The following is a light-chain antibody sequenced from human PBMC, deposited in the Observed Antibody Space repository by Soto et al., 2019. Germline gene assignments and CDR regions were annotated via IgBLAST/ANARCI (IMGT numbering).Light chain of an antibody. Sequence: AIQMTQSPSSLSASVGDRVTITCRASQGIRNDLGWYQQRQGKAPKLLIFAASSLQSGVTSRFSGSGSGTDFTLTSSSLQSEDFATYYCLQGYNYPYTFGQGTKLEIK. V-gene: IGKV1-6*01. CDR1: QGIRND. CDR3: LQGYNYPYT. CDR2: AAS. J-gene: IGKJ2*01.